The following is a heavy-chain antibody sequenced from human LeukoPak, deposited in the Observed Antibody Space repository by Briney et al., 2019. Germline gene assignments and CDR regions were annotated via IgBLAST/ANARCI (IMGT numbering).Heavy chain of an antibody. J-gene: IGHJ4*02. CDR3: ARGGGDVYNVFDY. Sequence: SETLSLTCTVSGGSISSGGYYWSWIRQHPGKGLEWIWYLYYSGSTYYNPSLKSRVSISVDTSKNQFSLKLSPVSAADTAVYYCARGGGDVYNVFDYWGQGTLVTVSS. CDR1: GGSISSGGYY. CDR2: LYYSGST. D-gene: IGHD5-24*01. V-gene: IGHV4-31*03.